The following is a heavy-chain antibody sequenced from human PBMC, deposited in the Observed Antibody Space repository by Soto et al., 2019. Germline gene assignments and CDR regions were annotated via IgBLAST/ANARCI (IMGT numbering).Heavy chain of an antibody. J-gene: IGHJ4*02. D-gene: IGHD2-2*02. CDR3: ARERGYCSSTSCYIADY. CDR1: GFTFSSYW. CDR2: IKQDGSEK. Sequence: GGSLRLSCAASGFTFSSYWMSWVRQAPGKGLEWVANIKQDGSEKYCVDSVKGRFTISRDNAKNSLYLQMNSLRAEDTAVYYCARERGYCSSTSCYIADYWGQGTLVTVSS. V-gene: IGHV3-7*03.